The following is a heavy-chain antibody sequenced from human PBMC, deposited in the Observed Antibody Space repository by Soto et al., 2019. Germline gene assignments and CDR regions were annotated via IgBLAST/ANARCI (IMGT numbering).Heavy chain of an antibody. D-gene: IGHD3-3*01. CDR3: AHRVLRTVFGLVTTTAIYFDF. V-gene: IGHV2-5*02. CDR2: SYWDDDK. Sequence: QITLNESGPTQVKPRQTLTLTCTFSGFSLTTSGVGVGWIRQSPGKAPEWLALSYWDDDKRNSPSLKSRLTITKDTSKNKAVLTTADLDPADTATYYCAHRVLRTVFGLVTTTAIYFDFWGQGTPVAVSS. J-gene: IGHJ4*02. CDR1: GFSLTTSGVG.